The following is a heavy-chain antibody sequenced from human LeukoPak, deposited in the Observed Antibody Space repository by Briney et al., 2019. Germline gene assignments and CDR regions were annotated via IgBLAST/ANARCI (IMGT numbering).Heavy chain of an antibody. J-gene: IGHJ5*02. D-gene: IGHD3-16*02. CDR2: IIPIFGTA. V-gene: IGHV1-69*06. CDR1: GGTFSSYA. CDR3: ASGNYDYVWGSYRFNWFDP. Sequence: SVKVSCKASGGTFSSYAFSWVRQAPGQGLEWMGGIIPIFGTANYAQKFQGRVTITADKSTSTAYMELSSLRSEDTAVYYCASGNYDYVWGSYRFNWFDPWGQGTLVTVSS.